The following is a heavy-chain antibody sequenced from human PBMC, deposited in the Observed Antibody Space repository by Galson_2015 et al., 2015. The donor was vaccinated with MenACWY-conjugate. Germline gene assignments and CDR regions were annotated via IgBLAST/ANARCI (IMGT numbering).Heavy chain of an antibody. CDR1: GFTFSSYA. J-gene: IGHJ6*02. CDR3: ARSARDSSTKTYYYCGMDV. V-gene: IGHV3-30*04. D-gene: IGHD6-13*01. CDR2: ISYDGSNK. Sequence: SLRLSCAASGFTFSSYAMHWVRQAPGKGLEWVAVISYDGSNKYYADSVKGRFTISRDNSKNTLYLQMNSLRAEDTAVYYCARSARDSSTKTYYYCGMDVWGQGTTVTVSS.